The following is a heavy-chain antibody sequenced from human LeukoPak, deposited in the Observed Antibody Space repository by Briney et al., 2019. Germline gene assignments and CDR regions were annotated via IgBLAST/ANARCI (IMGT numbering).Heavy chain of an antibody. D-gene: IGHD3-9*01. CDR2: IYTSGST. CDR3: ARSWESRYDILTGYHYYFDY. V-gene: IGHV4-4*07. J-gene: IGHJ4*02. CDR1: GGSISSYY. Sequence: SETLSLTCTVSGGSISSYYWSWIRQPAGKGLEWIGRIYTSGSTNYNPSLKSRVTMSVDTSKNQFSLKLSSVTAADTAVYYCARSWESRYDILTGYHYYFDYWGQGTLVTVSS.